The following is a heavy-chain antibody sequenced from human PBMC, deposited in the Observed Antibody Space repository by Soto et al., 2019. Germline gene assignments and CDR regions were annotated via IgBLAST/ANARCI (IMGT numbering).Heavy chain of an antibody. V-gene: IGHV3-33*01. D-gene: IGHD5-18*01. CDR2: IWYDGSNK. J-gene: IGHJ4*02. CDR1: GFTFSSYG. CDR3: ARERRILDTAMVTLGRLLDY. Sequence: QVQLVESGGGVVQPGRSLRLSCAASGFTFSSYGMHWVRQAPGKGLEWVAVIWYDGSNKYYADSVKGRFTISRDNSKNTLYLQMNSLRAEDTAVYYCARERRILDTAMVTLGRLLDYWGQGTLVTVSS.